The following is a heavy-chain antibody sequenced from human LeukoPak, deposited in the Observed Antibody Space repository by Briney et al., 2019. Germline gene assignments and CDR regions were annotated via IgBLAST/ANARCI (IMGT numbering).Heavy chain of an antibody. CDR3: ARLDNYYGSGSYYHADY. J-gene: IGHJ4*02. V-gene: IGHV4-59*08. CDR1: GGSISSYY. Sequence: SETLSLTCTVPGGSISSYYWSWIRQPPGKGLEWIGYIYYSGSTNYKPSLKSRVTMSVDTSKNQFSLKLTSVTAADTAVYYCARLDNYYGSGSYYHADYWGQGTLVTVSS. D-gene: IGHD3-10*01. CDR2: IYYSGST.